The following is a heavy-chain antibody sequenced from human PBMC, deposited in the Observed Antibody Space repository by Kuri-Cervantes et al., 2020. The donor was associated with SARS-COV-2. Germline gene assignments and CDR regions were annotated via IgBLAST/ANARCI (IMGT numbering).Heavy chain of an antibody. J-gene: IGHJ6*03. V-gene: IGHV1-8*01. Sequence: ASVKVSCKASGYTFTSYDINWVRQATGQGLEWMGWMNPNSGNTGYAQKFQGRVTMTRNTSISTAYMELSSLRSEDTAVYYCARGHSNYQYRYYYYYYMDVWGKGTTVTVSS. CDR1: GYTFTSYD. CDR3: ARGHSNYQYRYYYYYYMDV. CDR2: MNPNSGNT. D-gene: IGHD4-11*01.